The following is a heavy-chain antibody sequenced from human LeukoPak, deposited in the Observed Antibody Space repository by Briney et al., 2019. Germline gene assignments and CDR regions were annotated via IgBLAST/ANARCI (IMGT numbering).Heavy chain of an antibody. J-gene: IGHJ6*02. D-gene: IGHD1-26*01. V-gene: IGHV3-23*01. Sequence: SGASLRLSCAASGFTFSSYAMSWVRQAPGKGLEWVSAISGSGGSTYYADSVKGRFTISRDNSKSTLYLQMNSLRAEDTAVYYCAKRGDSGSYHYYYYGMDVWGQGTTVTVSS. CDR3: AKRGDSGSYHYYYYGMDV. CDR2: ISGSGGST. CDR1: GFTFSSYA.